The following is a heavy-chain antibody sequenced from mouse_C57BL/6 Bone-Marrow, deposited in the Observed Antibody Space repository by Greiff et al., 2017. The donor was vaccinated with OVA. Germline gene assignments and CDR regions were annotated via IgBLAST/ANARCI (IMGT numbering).Heavy chain of an antibody. CDR3: TRLLDAMDY. V-gene: IGHV5-9-1*02. CDR1: GFTFSSYA. J-gene: IGHJ4*01. D-gene: IGHD2-1*01. Sequence: EVHLVESGAGLVKPGGSLKLSCAASGFTFSSYAMSWVRQTPEKRLEWVAYISSGGDYIYYADTVKGRFTISRDNARNTLYLQMSSLKSEYTAMYYCTRLLDAMDYWGQGTSVTVSS. CDR2: ISSGGDYI.